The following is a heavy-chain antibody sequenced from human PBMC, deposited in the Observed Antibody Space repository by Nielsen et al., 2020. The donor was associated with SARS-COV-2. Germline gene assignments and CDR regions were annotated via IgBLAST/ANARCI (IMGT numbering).Heavy chain of an antibody. Sequence: GGSLRLSCTASGFTFGDYAMSWVRQAPGKGLEWVSAISGSGGSTYYADSVKGRFTISRDNSKNTLYLQMNSLRAEDTAVYYCAKDGIRYFDQPASYYFDYWGQGTLVTVSS. V-gene: IGHV3-23*01. J-gene: IGHJ4*02. CDR2: ISGSGGST. D-gene: IGHD3-9*01. CDR1: GFTFGDYA. CDR3: AKDGIRYFDQPASYYFDY.